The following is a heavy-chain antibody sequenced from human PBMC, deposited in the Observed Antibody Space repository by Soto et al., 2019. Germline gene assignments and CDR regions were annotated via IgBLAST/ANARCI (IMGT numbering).Heavy chain of an antibody. CDR2: ISYDGKNE. CDR3: AKDVSSNWAWDY. Sequence: PGGSLRLSCAASGFTFNKYGMHWVRQAPGKGLEWVAVISYDGKNEYYADSVKGRFTISRDNSANTLHLQMNSLRAEDTAVYYCAKDVSSNWAWDYWGQGTLVTVSS. CDR1: GFTFNKYG. V-gene: IGHV3-30*18. D-gene: IGHD1-1*01. J-gene: IGHJ4*02.